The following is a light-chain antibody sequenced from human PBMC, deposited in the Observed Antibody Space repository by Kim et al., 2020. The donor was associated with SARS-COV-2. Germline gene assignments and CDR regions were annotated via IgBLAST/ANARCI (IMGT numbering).Light chain of an antibody. CDR2: DAS. V-gene: IGKV3-11*01. CDR1: QSIRNF. J-gene: IGKJ1*01. CDR3: KQSDNWPRT. Sequence: EIVLTQSPATLSLSPGERATLSCRASQSIRNFLAWYQQKPGQAHRLLIYDASKRATGTPARFSGSGSGTDFTLTISSLEPDDFAAYYCKQSDNWPRTFGQGTKVDIK.